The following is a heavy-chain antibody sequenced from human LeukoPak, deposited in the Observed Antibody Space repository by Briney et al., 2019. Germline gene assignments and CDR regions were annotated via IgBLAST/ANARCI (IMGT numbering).Heavy chain of an antibody. Sequence: ETPSLTCTVSGGSISSYYWSWIWQSPGKGLEWIGYLYYSGSTNYNPPLKRRLSRPVNTSKNQLSVKLSSVTAADTAVYYCARGWYGNTWSGSMDVCGHRAAFSASS. CDR2: LYYSGST. CDR1: GGSISSYY. D-gene: IGHD6-13*01. J-gene: IGHJ6*02. CDR3: ARGWYGNTWSGSMDV. V-gene: IGHV4-59*01.